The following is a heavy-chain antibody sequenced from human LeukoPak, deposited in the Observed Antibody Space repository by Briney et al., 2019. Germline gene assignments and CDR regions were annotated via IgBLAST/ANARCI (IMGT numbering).Heavy chain of an antibody. CDR3: ARWRTYYDIPGYYFDY. D-gene: IGHD3-9*01. J-gene: IGHJ4*02. CDR2: ISSSGSTI. V-gene: IGHV3-11*01. Sequence: PGGSLRLSCAASGFTFSDYYMSWIRQAPGKGLEWVSYISSSGSTIYYADSVKGRFTISRDNAKNSLYLQMNSLRAEDTAVYYCARWRTYYDIPGYYFDYWGQGTLVTVSS. CDR1: GFTFSDYY.